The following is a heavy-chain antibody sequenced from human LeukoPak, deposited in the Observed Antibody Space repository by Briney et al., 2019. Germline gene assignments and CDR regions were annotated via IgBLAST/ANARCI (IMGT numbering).Heavy chain of an antibody. CDR2: IDPDGSET. D-gene: IGHD1-20*01. CDR3: ARIWYFGDNNWRYFDY. J-gene: IGHJ4*02. V-gene: IGHV3-7*01. Sequence: GGSLRLSCAASGFTFSNFWMSWGRQAPGKGLEWVANIDPDGSETQYVGSVKGRFTASRDNAKNSLYLQMNSLRAEDTAIYYCARIWYFGDNNWRYFDYWGQGTLVTVSS. CDR1: GFTFSNFW.